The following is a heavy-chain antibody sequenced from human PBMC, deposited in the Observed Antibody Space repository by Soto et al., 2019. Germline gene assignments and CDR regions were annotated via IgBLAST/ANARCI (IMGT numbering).Heavy chain of an antibody. V-gene: IGHV3-30-3*01. Sequence: QVQLVESGGGVVQPGRSLRLSCAASGFTFSSYAMHWVRQAPGKGLEWVAVISYDGSNKYYADSVKGRFTISRDNSKNTLYIQMNSVRAEDTAVYYCARVFSVAYYYYGMDVRGQGTTDTVSS. J-gene: IGHJ6*02. D-gene: IGHD2-15*01. CDR1: GFTFSSYA. CDR2: ISYDGSNK. CDR3: ARVFSVAYYYYGMDV.